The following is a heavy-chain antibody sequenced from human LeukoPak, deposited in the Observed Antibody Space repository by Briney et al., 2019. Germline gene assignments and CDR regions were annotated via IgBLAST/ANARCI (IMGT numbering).Heavy chain of an antibody. Sequence: KPSETLSLTCVVYGGSFSGYFWGWIRQPPGKGLEWIGEITPSGSTNYNPSLESRVSISIDTSKKKLSLRLTSVTAADSAVYYCASSFYYDSRDYWGQGTLVTVSS. CDR3: ASSFYYDSRDY. D-gene: IGHD3-22*01. J-gene: IGHJ4*02. CDR1: GGSFSGYF. V-gene: IGHV4-34*01. CDR2: ITPSGST.